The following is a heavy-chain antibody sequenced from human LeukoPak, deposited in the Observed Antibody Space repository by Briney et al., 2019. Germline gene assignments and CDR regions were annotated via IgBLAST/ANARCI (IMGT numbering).Heavy chain of an antibody. Sequence: GGSLRLSCAASGFTFSSYGMIWVRQASGKGLEWVSSISSTSTYIYYADSVKGRFTISRDNAKNSLYLQMNSLRAEDTAVYYCARDAFSRISVFGVVSDAFDIWGQGTMVTVSS. CDR1: GFTFSSYG. J-gene: IGHJ3*02. D-gene: IGHD3-3*01. CDR3: ARDAFSRISVFGVVSDAFDI. V-gene: IGHV3-21*01. CDR2: ISSTSTYI.